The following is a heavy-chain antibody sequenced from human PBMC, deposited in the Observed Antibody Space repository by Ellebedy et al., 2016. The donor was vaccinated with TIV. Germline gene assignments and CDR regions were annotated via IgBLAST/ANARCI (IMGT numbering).Heavy chain of an antibody. Sequence: MPSETLSLTCTVSGGSFGTYYWSWIRQPPGKGLESIGYIYYSGSTNYNPSLKSRVTISVDTSKNQSSLRLTSVTAADTAVYYCARASQGAFDIWGLGTMVTVSS. V-gene: IGHV4-59*01. CDR1: GGSFGTYY. CDR3: ARASQGAFDI. CDR2: IYYSGST. J-gene: IGHJ3*02.